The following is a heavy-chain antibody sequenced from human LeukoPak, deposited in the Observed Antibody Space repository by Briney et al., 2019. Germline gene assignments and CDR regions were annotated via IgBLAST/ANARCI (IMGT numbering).Heavy chain of an antibody. D-gene: IGHD3-9*01. CDR1: GYSFTTYG. CDR2: ITTYSDDT. V-gene: IGHV1-18*01. J-gene: IGHJ5*02. Sequence: GASVKVSCKTSGYSFTTYGISWVRQAPGQGLEWMGWITTYSDDTKYAQKFQGRLTMTTDTSTNTAYMELRSLTSDDTAVYYCARDHVFRNIDWGRNWFDPWGQGTLVTVSS. CDR3: ARDHVFRNIDWGRNWFDP.